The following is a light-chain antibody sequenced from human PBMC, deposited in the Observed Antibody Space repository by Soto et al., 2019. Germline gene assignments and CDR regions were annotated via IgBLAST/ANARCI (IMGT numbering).Light chain of an antibody. V-gene: IGKV3-20*01. CDR3: QQYSPSPWT. CDR2: ATS. J-gene: IGKJ1*01. CDR1: QRVSSSY. Sequence: EIVLTQSPGTLSLSPGERATLSCRASQRVSSSYLAWYQQKPGQAPRLLIYATSSRASAIPDRFSGSGSGTAFTLTISRLEPEDFAVYYCQQYSPSPWTFGQGTKVEVK.